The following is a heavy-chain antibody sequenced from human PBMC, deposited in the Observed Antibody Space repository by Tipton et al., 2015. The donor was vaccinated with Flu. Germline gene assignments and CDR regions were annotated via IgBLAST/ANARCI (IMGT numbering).Heavy chain of an antibody. CDR2: ICGSGGST. CDR1: GFTFSSCA. Sequence: LRLSCAASGFTFSSCAMSWVRQAPGKGLEWVSAICGSGGSTYYADSVKGRFTISRDNSKNTLYLQMNSLRAEDTAVYYCASRDALFDYWGQGTLVTVSS. J-gene: IGHJ4*02. CDR3: ASRDALFDY. V-gene: IGHV3-23*01. D-gene: IGHD2-21*02.